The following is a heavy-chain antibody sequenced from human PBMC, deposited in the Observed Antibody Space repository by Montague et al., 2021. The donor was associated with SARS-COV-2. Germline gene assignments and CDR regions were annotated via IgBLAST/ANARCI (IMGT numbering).Heavy chain of an antibody. V-gene: IGHV6-1*01. CDR1: GDSVSSNIAA. Sequence: CAISGDSVSSNIAAWNWIRQSPSRGLEWLGRTYYRSWWRSQYPGSLESRITISGDTSKNQFSLQLNPVTPEDTAVYYCASAFYGDHWAFDVWGQGTMVTVSS. CDR2: TYYRSWWRS. J-gene: IGHJ3*01. D-gene: IGHD3-3*02. CDR3: ASAFYGDHWAFDV.